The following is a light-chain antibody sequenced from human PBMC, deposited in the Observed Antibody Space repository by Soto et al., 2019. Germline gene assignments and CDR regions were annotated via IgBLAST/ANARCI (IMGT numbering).Light chain of an antibody. CDR1: SSDVGGYDY. J-gene: IGLJ1*01. CDR3: SSYTTTRTYV. Sequence: QPVLTQPASVSGSPGQSITISCTGTSSDVGGYDYVSWYQQHPDKAPKFMIYEVTNRPSGVSHRFSGSKSGNTASLTISGLQAEDEADYYCSSYTTTRTYVFGTGTKVTVL. V-gene: IGLV2-14*01. CDR2: EVT.